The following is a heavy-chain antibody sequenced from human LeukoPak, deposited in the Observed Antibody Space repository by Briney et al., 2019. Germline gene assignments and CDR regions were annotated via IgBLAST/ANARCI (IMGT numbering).Heavy chain of an antibody. Sequence: GESLKISCAASGFTFSYYSMSWIRQAPGKGLEWISYISGSSNIKYFADSVKGRFTISRDNAKESLYLQMDSLRVEDTAFYYCARGIFYGSGSQSFDYWGQGTLVTVSS. CDR1: GFTFSYYS. D-gene: IGHD3-10*01. CDR2: ISGSSNIK. V-gene: IGHV3-48*01. J-gene: IGHJ4*02. CDR3: ARGIFYGSGSQSFDY.